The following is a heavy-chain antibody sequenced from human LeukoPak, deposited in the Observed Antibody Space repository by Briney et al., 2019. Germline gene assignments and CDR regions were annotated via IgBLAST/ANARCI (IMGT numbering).Heavy chain of an antibody. J-gene: IGHJ4*02. Sequence: PSETLSLTCTVSGGSISSGGYYWSWIRQHPGKGLEWIGYIYYSGSTYYNPFLKSRVTISVDTSKNQFSLKLSSVTAADTAVYYCARNWPGGYYFDYWGQGTLVTVSS. CDR2: IYYSGST. CDR3: ARNWPGGYYFDY. V-gene: IGHV4-31*03. CDR1: GGSISSGGYY. D-gene: IGHD1-1*01.